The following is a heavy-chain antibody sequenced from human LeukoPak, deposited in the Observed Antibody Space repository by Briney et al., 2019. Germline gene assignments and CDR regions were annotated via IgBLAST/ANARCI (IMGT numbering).Heavy chain of an antibody. CDR1: GGSINSGSYY. Sequence: SQTLSLTCTVSGGSINSGSYYWNWIRQPAGKGLEWIGHIYITGSTNYNPSLKSRVTISVDTSKNQFSLKLSSVIAADTAVYYCARGLQRYYGDYIYYFDYWGQGTLVTVSS. CDR2: IYITGST. J-gene: IGHJ4*02. D-gene: IGHD4-17*01. CDR3: ARGLQRYYGDYIYYFDY. V-gene: IGHV4-61*09.